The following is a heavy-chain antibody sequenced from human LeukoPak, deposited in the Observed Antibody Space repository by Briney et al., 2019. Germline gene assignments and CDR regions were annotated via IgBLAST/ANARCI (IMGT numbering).Heavy chain of an antibody. Sequence: SVKVSCKASGFTFTSSAMQWVRQARGQRLEWIGWIVVGSGNTNYAQKFQERVTITRDMSTSTAYMELSSLRSGDTAVYYCAASITGTRGFDYWGQGTLVTVSS. J-gene: IGHJ4*02. CDR1: GFTFTSSA. D-gene: IGHD1-7*01. CDR2: IVVGSGNT. CDR3: AASITGTRGFDY. V-gene: IGHV1-58*02.